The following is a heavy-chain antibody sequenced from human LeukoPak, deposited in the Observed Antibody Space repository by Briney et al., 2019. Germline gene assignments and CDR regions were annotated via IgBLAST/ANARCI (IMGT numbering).Heavy chain of an antibody. CDR1: GFTFSSYA. Sequence: GRSLRLSCAASGFTFSSYAMHWVRQAPGKGLEWVAVISYDGSNKYYADSVKGRFTISRDNSKNTLYLQMNSLRAEDTAVYYCARRIAAAGGNYYYYYGMGVWGQGTTVTVSS. J-gene: IGHJ6*02. D-gene: IGHD6-13*01. V-gene: IGHV3-30-3*01. CDR3: ARRIAAAGGNYYYYYGMGV. CDR2: ISYDGSNK.